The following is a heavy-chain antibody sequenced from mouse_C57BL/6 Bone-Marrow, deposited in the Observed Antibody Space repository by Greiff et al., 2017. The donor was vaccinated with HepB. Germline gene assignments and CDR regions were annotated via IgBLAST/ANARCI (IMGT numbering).Heavy chain of an antibody. Sequence: EVQLQQSGPELVKPGASVKISCKASGYSFTGYYMNWVKQSPEKSLEWIGEINPSTGGTTYNQKFKAKATLTVDKSSSTAYMQLKSLTSEDSAVYYCAIYGCSSYEDYFDYWGQGTTLTVSS. CDR2: INPSTGGT. CDR1: GYSFTGYY. D-gene: IGHD1-1*01. V-gene: IGHV1-42*01. CDR3: AIYGCSSYEDYFDY. J-gene: IGHJ2*01.